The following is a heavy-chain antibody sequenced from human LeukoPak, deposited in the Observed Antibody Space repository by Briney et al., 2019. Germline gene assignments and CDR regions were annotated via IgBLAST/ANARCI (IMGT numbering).Heavy chain of an antibody. D-gene: IGHD4-17*01. V-gene: IGHV3-23*01. CDR3: AKEVLDYEIPYWYFDL. CDR1: GFTFSTYA. CDR2: ISGSGGST. Sequence: PGGPLRLSCEASGFTFSTYAMSWVRQAPGKGLEWVSAISGSGGSTYYADSVKGRFTISRDNSKNTLYLHLNSLRADDTAVYHCAKEVLDYEIPYWYFDLWGRGTLVTVSS. J-gene: IGHJ2*01.